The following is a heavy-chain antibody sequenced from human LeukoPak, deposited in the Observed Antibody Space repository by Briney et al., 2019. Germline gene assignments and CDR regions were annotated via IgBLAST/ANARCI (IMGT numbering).Heavy chain of an antibody. CDR3: AKKTPISSGWYFDY. CDR2: ISGSGGGST. Sequence: GGSLRLSCAASGFTFSSYAMSWVRQAPGKGLEWVSGISGSGGGSTYYADSVKGRFTISRDNSKNTLYLQMNSLRAEDTAVYYCAKKTPISSGWYFDYWAQGTLVTVSS. D-gene: IGHD6-19*01. J-gene: IGHJ4*02. V-gene: IGHV3-23*01. CDR1: GFTFSSYA.